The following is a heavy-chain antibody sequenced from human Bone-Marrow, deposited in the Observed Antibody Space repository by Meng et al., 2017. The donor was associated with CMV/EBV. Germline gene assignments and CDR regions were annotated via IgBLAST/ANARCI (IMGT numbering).Heavy chain of an antibody. V-gene: IGHV3-33*01. J-gene: IGHJ4*02. CDR3: ASPARTVATTYYCDY. D-gene: IGHD4-23*01. Sequence: SGFTFSSYGMHWFRQAPGKGLEWVAVIWYDGSNKYYADSVKGRFTISRDNSKNTLYLQMNSLRAEDTAVYYCASPARTVATTYYCDYWGQGALVTVSS. CDR2: IWYDGSNK. CDR1: GFTFSSYG.